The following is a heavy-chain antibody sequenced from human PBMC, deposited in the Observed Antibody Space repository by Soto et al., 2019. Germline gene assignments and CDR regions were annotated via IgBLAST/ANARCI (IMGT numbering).Heavy chain of an antibody. V-gene: IGHV5-51*01. J-gene: IGHJ6*02. Sequence: LGESLKISCKGSGYTFTNYWIGWVRQIPGKGLEGLGIIYPGDSDTRYSPSSQGLVPISADRSISTAYLLLISLKASDTGMYYCARYPTLTDYHFHGMDVWGQGTTVTGLL. CDR2: IYPGDSDT. D-gene: IGHD4-17*01. CDR3: ARYPTLTDYHFHGMDV. CDR1: GYTFTNYW.